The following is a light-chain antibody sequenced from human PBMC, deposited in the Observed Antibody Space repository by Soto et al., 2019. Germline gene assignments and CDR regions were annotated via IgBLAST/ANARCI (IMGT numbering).Light chain of an antibody. V-gene: IGKV4-1*01. CDR2: WAS. J-gene: IGKJ5*01. Sequence: DIVMTQSPDSLAVSLGERATINCKSSQSVLYSSNNKNYLAWYQQKPGQPPKLLIYWASTRESGVPDRFSGSRSGTDFTLTISSLQAEDVAVYYCQQYFSTPLNFGQGTRLEIK. CDR1: QSVLYSSNNKNY. CDR3: QQYFSTPLN.